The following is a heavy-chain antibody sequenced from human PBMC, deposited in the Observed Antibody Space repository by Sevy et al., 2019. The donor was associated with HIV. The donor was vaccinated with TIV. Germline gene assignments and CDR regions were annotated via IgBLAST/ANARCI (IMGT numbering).Heavy chain of an antibody. D-gene: IGHD3-22*01. CDR2: FDPEGGET. J-gene: IGHJ4*02. V-gene: IGHV1-24*01. CDR1: GKKVTQLA. Sequence: ASVKVSCKVSGKKVTQLAMHWVRQAPGKGLEWMATFDPEGGETFYAQNFQGRVTMTEDTSRDTAYMELSSQRSEDAAMYYCATTKDYYESSGSAFDDWGQGTLVTVSS. CDR3: ATTKDYYESSGSAFDD.